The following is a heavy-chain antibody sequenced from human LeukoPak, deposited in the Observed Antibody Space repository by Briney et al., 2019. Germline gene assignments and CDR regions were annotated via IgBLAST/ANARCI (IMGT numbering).Heavy chain of an antibody. D-gene: IGHD2-15*01. CDR1: GFTFSDAW. CDR3: TTRRQDGW. V-gene: IGHV3-15*01. Sequence: GGSLRLSCVGSGFTFSDAWMSWVRQAPGKGLEWVGRIKSKSDGGTIDYAAPVKGRFTIPRDDSRNTLYLQMNSLKTEDTAVYYCTTRRQDGWWGQGTLVTVS. CDR2: IKSKSDGGTI. J-gene: IGHJ4*02.